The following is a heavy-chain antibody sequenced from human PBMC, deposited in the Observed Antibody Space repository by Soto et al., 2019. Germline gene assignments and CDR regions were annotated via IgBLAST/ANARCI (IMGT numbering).Heavy chain of an antibody. D-gene: IGHD3-10*01. J-gene: IGHJ6*02. CDR3: ARENSYYGSGTYYFYGMEV. Sequence: QVQLVQSEAEVKKPGASVKVSCKTSGYIFTSYGISWVRQAPGQGLEWMGWISTHNGNTNYAQKLQDRVTMTTDTSTSTAYMELWSLRSDDTAVYYCARENSYYGSGTYYFYGMEVWGHGTTVTVSS. CDR1: GYIFTSYG. V-gene: IGHV1-18*01. CDR2: ISTHNGNT.